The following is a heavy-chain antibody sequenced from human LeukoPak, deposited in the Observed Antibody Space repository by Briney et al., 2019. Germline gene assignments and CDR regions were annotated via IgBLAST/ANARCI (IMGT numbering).Heavy chain of an antibody. CDR1: GGSFSGYY. Sequence: ETLSLTCAVYGGSFSGYYWSWIRQPPGKGLEWVSSISSSSSYIYYADSVKGRFTISRDNAKNSLYLQMNSLRAEDTAVYYCARDRAVTAYFDIWGQGTMVTVSS. V-gene: IGHV3-21*01. J-gene: IGHJ3*02. D-gene: IGHD2-21*02. CDR2: ISSSSSYI. CDR3: ARDRAVTAYFDI.